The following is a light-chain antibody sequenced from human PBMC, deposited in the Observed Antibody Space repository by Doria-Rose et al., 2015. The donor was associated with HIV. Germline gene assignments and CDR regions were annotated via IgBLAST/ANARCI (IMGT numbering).Light chain of an antibody. CDR1: SSDVGAYNY. J-gene: IGLJ1*01. CDR2: DVG. Sequence: CTGTSSDVGAYNYVSWYQQHPGRAPKLMIYDVGKRPSGVSNRFSGSKSGNTASLTIFGLQAEDEADYYCGSYTSSTFYVFGTGTKVTVL. CDR3: GSYTSSTFYV. V-gene: IGLV2-14*04.